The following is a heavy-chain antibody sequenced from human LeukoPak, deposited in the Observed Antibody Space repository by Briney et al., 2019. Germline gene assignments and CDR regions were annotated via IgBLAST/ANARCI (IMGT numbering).Heavy chain of an antibody. D-gene: IGHD6-13*01. J-gene: IGHJ3*02. CDR2: MNPNSGNT. CDR1: GGTFSSYA. V-gene: IGHV1-8*03. Sequence: ASVKVSCKASGGTFSSYAISWVRQATGQGLEWMGWMNPNSGNTGYAQKFQGRVTITRNTSISTAYMELSSLRSEDTAVYYCARGREYSSSWYLDAFDIWGQGTMVTVSS. CDR3: ARGREYSSSWYLDAFDI.